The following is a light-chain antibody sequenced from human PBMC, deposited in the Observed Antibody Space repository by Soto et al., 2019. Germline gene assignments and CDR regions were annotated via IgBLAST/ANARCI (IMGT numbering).Light chain of an antibody. V-gene: IGKV1-12*01. CDR2: AAS. J-gene: IGKJ4*01. Sequence: DIQMTQSPSFVSASVGDRVTITCRASQGISSWLVWYQHKPGRAPKLLIHAASSLESGVPSRFSGSGAGTDFTLTISSLQPEDFATYYCQQTTSFPLTFGGGTKVEIK. CDR1: QGISSW. CDR3: QQTTSFPLT.